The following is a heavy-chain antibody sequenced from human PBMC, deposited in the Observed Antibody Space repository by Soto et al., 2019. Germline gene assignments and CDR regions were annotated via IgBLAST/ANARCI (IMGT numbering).Heavy chain of an antibody. CDR3: ARRRWQMRSYGFLGGWFDP. Sequence: PSETLSLTCAVYGGSFSGYYWSWIRQPPGKGLEWIGEINHSGSTNYNPSLKSRVTISVDTSKNQFSLKLSSVTAADTAVYYCARRRWQMRSYGFLGGWFDPWGQGTLVTVSS. CDR2: INHSGST. D-gene: IGHD5-18*01. CDR1: GGSFSGYY. J-gene: IGHJ5*02. V-gene: IGHV4-34*01.